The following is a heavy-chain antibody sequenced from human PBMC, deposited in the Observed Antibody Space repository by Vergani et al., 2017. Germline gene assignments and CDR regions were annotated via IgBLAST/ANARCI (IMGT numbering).Heavy chain of an antibody. D-gene: IGHD3-22*01. CDR1: GFTFSDFS. CDR2: IGSSGPYI. Sequence: EVQLVESGGALIQPGGSLRLSCAASGFTFSDFSMSWVRQAPGKGLEWVAFIGSSGPYINYADSVKGRFIISRDNSKNTLSLQMNSLTAEDTAIYYCAGPQGTSAYYYGGFDYWGQGILVTVSS. CDR3: AGPQGTSAYYYGGFDY. J-gene: IGHJ4*02. V-gene: IGHV3-21*04.